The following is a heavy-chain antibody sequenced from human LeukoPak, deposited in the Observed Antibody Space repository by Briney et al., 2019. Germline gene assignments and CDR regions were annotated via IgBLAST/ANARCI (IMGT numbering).Heavy chain of an antibody. D-gene: IGHD1-14*01. CDR2: ISYDGSNK. CDR1: GFTFSSYA. CDR3: ARAGGS. Sequence: GGSLRLSCAASGFTFSSYATHWVRQARGKGLEWVAVISYDGSNKYYADSVKGRFTISRDNSKNTLYLQMNSLRAEDTAVYYCARAGGSWGQGTLVTVSS. J-gene: IGHJ4*02. V-gene: IGHV3-30*04.